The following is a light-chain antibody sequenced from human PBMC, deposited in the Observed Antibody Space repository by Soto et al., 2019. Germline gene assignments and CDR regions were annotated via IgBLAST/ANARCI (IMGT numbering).Light chain of an antibody. CDR3: CSYAGRSTYA. Sequence: QPVLTQPASVSGSPGQSITISCTGTSSDVGGYNYVSWYQQHPGKAPKLMIYEVSNRPSGVSNRFSGSKSGNTASLTISGLRAEDEADYYCCSYAGRSTYAFGTGTKLTVL. CDR2: EVS. V-gene: IGLV2-23*02. J-gene: IGLJ1*01. CDR1: SSDVGGYNY.